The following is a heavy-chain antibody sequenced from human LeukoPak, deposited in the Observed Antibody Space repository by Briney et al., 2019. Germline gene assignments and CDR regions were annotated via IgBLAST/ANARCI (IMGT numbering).Heavy chain of an antibody. CDR3: ASILYG. CDR1: GFTVSTYS. J-gene: IGHJ4*02. CDR2: FSSGGRT. Sequence: GGSLRLSCAASGFTVSTYSMSWVSQAPGKGLEWVATFSSGGRTSYADSVKGRFTISRDTSQNTVYLQMNSLRDEDTALYYCASILYGWGQGTLVTVSS. D-gene: IGHD2/OR15-2a*01. V-gene: IGHV3-53*01.